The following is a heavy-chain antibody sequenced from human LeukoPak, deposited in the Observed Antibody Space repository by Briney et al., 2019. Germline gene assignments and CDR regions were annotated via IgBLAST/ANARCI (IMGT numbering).Heavy chain of an antibody. Sequence: PGGSLRLSCAASGFTFSTYAMNWVRQAPGKGLEWVSGISGSGGSTYYTDSVKGRFTISRDNSKNMLYLQMTSLRAEDTAVYYCAKGTSTYSSGSFDYWGRGTLVTVSS. V-gene: IGHV3-23*01. D-gene: IGHD6-19*01. CDR3: AKGTSTYSSGSFDY. CDR2: ISGSGGST. CDR1: GFTFSTYA. J-gene: IGHJ4*02.